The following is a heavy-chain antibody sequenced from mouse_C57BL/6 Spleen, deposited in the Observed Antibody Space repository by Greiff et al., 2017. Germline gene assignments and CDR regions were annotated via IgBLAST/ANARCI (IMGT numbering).Heavy chain of an antibody. Sequence: QVQLQQPGAELVRPGSSVKLSCKASGYTFTSYWMDWVKQRPGQGLEWIGNIYPSDSETHYNQKFKDKATLTVDKSSSTAYMQLSSLTSEDSAVDYSARRGLLSNYAMDYWGQGTSVTVSS. V-gene: IGHV1-61*01. CDR1: GYTFTSYW. CDR3: ARRGLLSNYAMDY. D-gene: IGHD1-1*02. CDR2: IYPSDSET. J-gene: IGHJ4*01.